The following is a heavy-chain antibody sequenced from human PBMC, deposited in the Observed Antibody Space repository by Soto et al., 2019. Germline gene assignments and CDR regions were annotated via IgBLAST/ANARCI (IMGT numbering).Heavy chain of an antibody. CDR1: GFTFSSYW. D-gene: IGHD4-4*01. J-gene: IGHJ6*02. CDR2: IKQDGSEK. Sequence: GGSLRLSCAASGFTFSSYWMSWVRQAPGKGLEWVANIKQDGSEKYYVDSVKGRFTISRDNAKNSLYLQMNSLRAEDTAVYYCARQVTLPPYYYGMDVWGQGTTVTVSS. CDR3: ARQVTLPPYYYGMDV. V-gene: IGHV3-7*05.